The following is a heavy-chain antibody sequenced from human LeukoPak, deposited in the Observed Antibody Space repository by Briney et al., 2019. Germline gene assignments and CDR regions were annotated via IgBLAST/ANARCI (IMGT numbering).Heavy chain of an antibody. V-gene: IGHV3-30-3*01. D-gene: IGHD5-18*01. J-gene: IGHJ4*02. CDR2: ISYDGSNK. CDR3: ASSGESWIQLLGY. CDR1: GFTFSSYA. Sequence: PGGSLRLSCAASGFTFSSYAMHWVRQAPGKGLEWVAVISYDGSNKYYADSVKGRFTISRDNSKNTLYLQMNGLRAEDTAVYYCASSGESWIQLLGYWGQGTLVTVSS.